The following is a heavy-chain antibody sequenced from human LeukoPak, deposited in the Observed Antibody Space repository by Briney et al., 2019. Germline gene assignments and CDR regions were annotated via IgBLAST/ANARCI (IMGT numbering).Heavy chain of an antibody. CDR1: GYTISELS. CDR3: ARGVMVYAMGNWFDP. D-gene: IGHD2-8*01. V-gene: IGHV1-24*01. Sequence: ASVKVSCKVSGYTISELSMHWVRQAPGKGLEWMGGFDPEDGETIYAQKFQGRVTMTEDTSTDTAYMELSSLRSEDTAVYYCARGVMVYAMGNWFDPWGQGTLVTVSS. CDR2: FDPEDGET. J-gene: IGHJ5*02.